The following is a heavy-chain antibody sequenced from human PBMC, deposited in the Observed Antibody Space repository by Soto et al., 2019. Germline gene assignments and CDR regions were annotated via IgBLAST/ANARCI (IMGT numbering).Heavy chain of an antibody. CDR3: AAGEPLNY. CDR1: GFTFSNYG. Sequence: QMQLVESGGGVVQPGRSLRLSCAASGFTFSNYGMHWVRQAPGKGVEWVAIIWYDGSNKYYADSVKGRFTISRDNSKNTVYLQMNSLRAEDTAMYYCAAGEPLNYRGQGTLVTVSS. CDR2: IWYDGSNK. D-gene: IGHD3-10*01. J-gene: IGHJ4*02. V-gene: IGHV3-33*01.